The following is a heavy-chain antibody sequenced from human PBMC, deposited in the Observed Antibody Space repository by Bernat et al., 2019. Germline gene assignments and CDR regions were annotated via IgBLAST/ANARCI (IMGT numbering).Heavy chain of an antibody. D-gene: IGHD3-22*01. Sequence: EVQLLESGGGFVQPGGSLRLSCTASGFTFSSYAMSWVRQAPGKGLEWFSIISAGGSSTFYSDYVKGRFTISRDNSKNTLYLKMNSLRAGDTDVYYCTKNRGTSSGSSDYWGQGSLVTVSS. V-gene: IGHV3-23*01. CDR2: ISAGGSST. J-gene: IGHJ4*02. CDR3: TKNRGTSSGSSDY. CDR1: GFTFSSYA.